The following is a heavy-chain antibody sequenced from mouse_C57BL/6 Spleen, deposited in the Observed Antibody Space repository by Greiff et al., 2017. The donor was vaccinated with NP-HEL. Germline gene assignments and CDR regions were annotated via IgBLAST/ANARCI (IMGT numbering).Heavy chain of an antibody. V-gene: IGHV1-54*01. CDR1: GYAFTNYL. D-gene: IGHD4-1*01. Sequence: VQLQQSGAELVRPGTSVKVSCKASGYAFTNYLIEWVKQRPGQGLEWIGVINPGSGGTNYNEKFKGKATLTADKSSSTAYMQLSSLTSEDSAVYFCARGGLTGTSGGFDYWGQGTTLTVSS. CDR3: ARGGLTGTSGGFDY. J-gene: IGHJ2*01. CDR2: INPGSGGT.